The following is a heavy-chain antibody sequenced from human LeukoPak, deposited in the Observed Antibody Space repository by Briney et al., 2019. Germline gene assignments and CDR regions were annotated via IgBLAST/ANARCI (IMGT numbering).Heavy chain of an antibody. J-gene: IGHJ6*02. CDR1: GFIFSSYG. D-gene: IGHD3-9*01. V-gene: IGHV3-30*02. CDR2: IRYDGTNK. CDR3: ARDGKGRGALTYYYYGMDV. Sequence: GGSLRLSCAASGFIFSSYGMHWVRQAPGKGLEWVAFIRYDGTNKYYADSVKGRFTISRDNSKNTLYLQMNSLRAEDTAVYYCARDGKGRGALTYYYYGMDVWGQGTTVTVSS.